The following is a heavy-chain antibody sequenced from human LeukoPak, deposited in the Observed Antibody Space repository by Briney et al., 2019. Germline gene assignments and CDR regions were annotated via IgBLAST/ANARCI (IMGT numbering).Heavy chain of an antibody. J-gene: IGHJ5*02. CDR2: TSSSSSYI. D-gene: IGHD3-3*01. Sequence: GGSLRLSCAASGFTFSSYSMNWVRQAPGKGLEWVSSTSSSSSYIYYADSVKGRFTISRDNAKNSLYLQMNSLRAEDTAVYYCASLTYYDFWSGPNWFDPWGQGTLVTVSS. V-gene: IGHV3-21*01. CDR3: ASLTYYDFWSGPNWFDP. CDR1: GFTFSSYS.